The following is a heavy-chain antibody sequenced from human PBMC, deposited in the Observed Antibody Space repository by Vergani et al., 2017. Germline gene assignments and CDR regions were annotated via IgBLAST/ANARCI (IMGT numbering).Heavy chain of an antibody. J-gene: IGHJ2*01. D-gene: IGHD1-26*01. V-gene: IGHV3-43D*03. Sequence: VELLESGGGLAQPGGSLRVSCSASGFTFDDFAMHWVRQVPGKRLEWVSLITWDGGTVYYADSVKGRFVISRDNNKNSLYLQMNSLRAEDTALYYCAKSSWAGSFDLWGRGTLVTVSS. CDR1: GFTFDDFA. CDR3: AKSSWAGSFDL. CDR2: ITWDGGTV.